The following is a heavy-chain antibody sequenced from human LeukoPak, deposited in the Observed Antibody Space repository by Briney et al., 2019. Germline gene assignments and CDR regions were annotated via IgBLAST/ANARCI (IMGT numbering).Heavy chain of an antibody. CDR2: IHYSGST. CDR3: ARLSTYYDFWSGYYIFDY. CDR1: GGSISSSTYY. D-gene: IGHD3-3*01. Sequence: KPSETLSLACTVSGGSISSSTYYWVWIRQPPGKGLEWIATIHYSGSTYYNPSLKSRVTISVDTSKNQFSLKLSSVTAADTAVYYCARLSTYYDFWSGYYIFDYWGQGTLVTVSS. J-gene: IGHJ4*02. V-gene: IGHV4-39*01.